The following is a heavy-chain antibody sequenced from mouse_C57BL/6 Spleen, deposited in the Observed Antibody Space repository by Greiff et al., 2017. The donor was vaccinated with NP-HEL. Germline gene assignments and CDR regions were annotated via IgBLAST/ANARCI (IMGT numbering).Heavy chain of an antibody. CDR2: ISDGGSYT. CDR3: ATYGNFYYFDY. D-gene: IGHD2-1*01. Sequence: DVQLVESGGGLVKPGGSLKLSCAASGFTFSSYAMSWVRQTPEKRLEWVATISDGGSYTYYPDNVKGRFTISRDNAKNNLYLQMSHLKSEDTAMYYCATYGNFYYFDYWGQGTTLTVSS. V-gene: IGHV5-4*01. CDR1: GFTFSSYA. J-gene: IGHJ2*01.